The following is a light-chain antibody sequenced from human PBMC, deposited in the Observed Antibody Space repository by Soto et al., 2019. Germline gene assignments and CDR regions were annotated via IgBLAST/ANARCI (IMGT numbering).Light chain of an antibody. CDR1: QSVSSN. V-gene: IGKV3-15*01. CDR2: GAS. Sequence: EIVMTQSPATLSVSPGERATLSCRASQSVSSNLAWYQQKPGQATRLLIYGASTRATGIPARFSGSGSGTEFTLTISSLQSEDFAVYYCQQYNNWPPKEFTFGPGTKVDIK. CDR3: QQYNNWPPKEFT. J-gene: IGKJ3*01.